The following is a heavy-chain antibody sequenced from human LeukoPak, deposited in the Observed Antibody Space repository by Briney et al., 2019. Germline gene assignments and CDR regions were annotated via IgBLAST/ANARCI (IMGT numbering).Heavy chain of an antibody. D-gene: IGHD6-19*01. J-gene: IGHJ4*02. CDR3: ARGLEAVASPYYFDY. CDR1: GGSFSGYY. Sequence: SETLSLTCAVYGGSFSGYYWSWIRQPPGRGLEWIGEINHSGSTNYNPSLKSRVIISVDTSKNQFSLKLSSVTAADTAVYYCARGLEAVASPYYFDYWGQGTLVTVSS. V-gene: IGHV4-34*01. CDR2: INHSGST.